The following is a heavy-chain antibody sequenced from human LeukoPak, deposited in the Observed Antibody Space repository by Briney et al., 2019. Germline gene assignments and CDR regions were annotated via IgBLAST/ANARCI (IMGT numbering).Heavy chain of an antibody. Sequence: SETLSLTCTVSGGSISSYYWSWIRQPPGKGLEWIGYIYYSGSTNYNPSLKSRVTISVDTSKNQFSLKLSSVTAADTAVYYCARVRDSSGYEYYYYMDVWGEGTTVTVSS. CDR2: IYYSGST. J-gene: IGHJ6*03. D-gene: IGHD3-22*01. V-gene: IGHV4-59*01. CDR1: GGSISSYY. CDR3: ARVRDSSGYEYYYYMDV.